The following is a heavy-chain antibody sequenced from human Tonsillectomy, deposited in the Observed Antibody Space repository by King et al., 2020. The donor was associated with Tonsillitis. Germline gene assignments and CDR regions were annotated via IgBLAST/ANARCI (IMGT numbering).Heavy chain of an antibody. CDR3: AKDGGTLRGGYYDSGSDY. D-gene: IGHD3-22*01. Sequence: VQLVESGGGVVQPGRSLRLSCAASGFTFSSYGMHWVRQAPGKGLEWVAVISYDGSNKYYADSVKGRFTISRDNSKNTLYLQMNSLRAEDTAVYYCAKDGGTLRGGYYDSGSDYWGQGTLVTVSS. CDR1: GFTFSSYG. CDR2: ISYDGSNK. J-gene: IGHJ4*02. V-gene: IGHV3-30*18.